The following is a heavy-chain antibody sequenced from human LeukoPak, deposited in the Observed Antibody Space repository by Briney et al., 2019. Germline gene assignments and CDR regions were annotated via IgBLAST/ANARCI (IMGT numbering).Heavy chain of an antibody. Sequence: SETLSLTCAVYGGSFSGYYWSWIRQPPGKGREWIGEINHSGSTNYNPSLKSRVTISVDTSKNQFSLKLSSVTAADTAVYYCARVGYSSSSDWFDPWGQGTLVTVSS. CDR3: ARVGYSSSSDWFDP. CDR2: INHSGST. J-gene: IGHJ5*02. CDR1: GGSFSGYY. D-gene: IGHD6-6*01. V-gene: IGHV4-34*01.